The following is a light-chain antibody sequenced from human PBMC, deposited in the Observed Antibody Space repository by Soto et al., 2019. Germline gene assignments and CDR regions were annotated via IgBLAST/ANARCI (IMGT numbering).Light chain of an antibody. V-gene: IGKV3-15*01. CDR2: GAS. CDR1: QSVRSN. J-gene: IGKJ1*01. Sequence: EIVKTQSPATLSVSPGESPTLSRRPSQSVRSNLAWYQQKPGQAPRLLIHGASTRATGIPARFSGSGSGTEFTLTISSLQSEDFAIYYCQRQSNWPRTFGQGTKVDIK. CDR3: QRQSNWPRT.